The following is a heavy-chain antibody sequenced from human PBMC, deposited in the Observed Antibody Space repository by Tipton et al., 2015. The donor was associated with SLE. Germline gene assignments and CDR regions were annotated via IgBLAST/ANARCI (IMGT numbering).Heavy chain of an antibody. D-gene: IGHD2-15*01. V-gene: IGHV4-31*03. CDR2: IYYSGST. J-gene: IGHJ4*02. CDR1: GGSIRSGGYY. CDR3: AARHCSGGSCYWGGGYFDY. Sequence: TLSLTCTVSGGSIRSGGYYWRRIRQHPGKGLAWIGYIYYSGSTYYNPSLKSRVTISVDTAKNQFSLKLSSVTAADTAVYYCAARHCSGGSCYWGGGYFDYWGQGTLVTVSS.